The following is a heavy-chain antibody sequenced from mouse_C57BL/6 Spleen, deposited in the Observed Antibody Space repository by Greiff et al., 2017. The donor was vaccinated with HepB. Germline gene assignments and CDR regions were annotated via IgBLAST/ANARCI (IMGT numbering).Heavy chain of an antibody. D-gene: IGHD1-1*01. CDR2: IYPGSGNT. V-gene: IGHV1-66*01. CDR3: ARGSSYGYFDY. J-gene: IGHJ2*01. Sequence: QVQLQQSGPELVKPGASVKISCKASGYSFTSYYIHWVKQRPGQGLEWIGWIYPGSGNTKYNEKFKGKATLTADTSSSTAYMQLSSLTCEDSAVYYCARGSSYGYFDYWGQGTTLTVSS. CDR1: GYSFTSYY.